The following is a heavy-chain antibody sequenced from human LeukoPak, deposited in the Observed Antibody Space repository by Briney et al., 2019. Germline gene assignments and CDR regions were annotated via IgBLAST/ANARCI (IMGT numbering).Heavy chain of an antibody. D-gene: IGHD5-24*01. V-gene: IGHV4-39*07. CDR2: IYYSGST. CDR1: GGSISGSSYY. CDR3: ARGRRDGYNQIWYFDL. J-gene: IGHJ2*01. Sequence: PSECLSLTCTVAGGSISGSSYYWGWIRQPPGKGLEWIGTIYYSGSTYYNPSLKSPITVAVDTSKNQFSLKLTSVTAADTAVYYCARGRRDGYNQIWYFDLWGRGNLVRVSS.